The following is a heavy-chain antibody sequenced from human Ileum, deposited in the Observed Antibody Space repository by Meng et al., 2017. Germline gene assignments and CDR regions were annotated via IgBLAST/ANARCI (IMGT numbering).Heavy chain of an antibody. Sequence: QLRRVESVGDLGKPGGSRRLSCAASGFTLSIHWLTWIRQTPGKGLEWVSYIDPTGDSIFYTDSVKGRFTISRDNAKNSLFLQMNSLRDEDTAVYYCARGHYGLDVWGQGTMVTVSS. V-gene: IGHV3-11*01. CDR2: IDPTGDSI. J-gene: IGHJ6*02. CDR3: ARGHYGLDV. CDR1: GFTLSIHW.